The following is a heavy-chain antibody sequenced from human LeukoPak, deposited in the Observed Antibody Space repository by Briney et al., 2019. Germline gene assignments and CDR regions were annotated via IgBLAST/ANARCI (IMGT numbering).Heavy chain of an antibody. CDR2: TYYRSKWYN. CDR3: ARAHSSTAKRGFDP. J-gene: IGHJ5*02. V-gene: IGHV6-1*01. Sequence: SQTLSLTCAISGDSVSSNSAAWNWLRQSPSRGLEWLGRTYYRSKWYNDYAVSVKSRITINPDTSKNQFSLQLNSVTPEDTAVYYCARAHSSTAKRGFDPWGQGTLVTVSS. CDR1: GDSVSSNSAA. D-gene: IGHD2-2*01.